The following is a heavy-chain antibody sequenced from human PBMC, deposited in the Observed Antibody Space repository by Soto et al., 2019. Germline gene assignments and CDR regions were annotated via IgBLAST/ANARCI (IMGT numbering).Heavy chain of an antibody. J-gene: IGHJ4*02. CDR1: GYAISRGYY. V-gene: IGHV4-38-2*02. Sequence: SETLSLTCAVSGYAISRGYYWGWIRQSPEKGLEWIGSIYHNGNSYYNPSLKRRVSISIDTSRNQISLKLSSVSAADTAVYYCVRDRVNLLECWGQGILVTVSS. D-gene: IGHD3-3*01. CDR2: IYHNGNS. CDR3: VRDRVNLLEC.